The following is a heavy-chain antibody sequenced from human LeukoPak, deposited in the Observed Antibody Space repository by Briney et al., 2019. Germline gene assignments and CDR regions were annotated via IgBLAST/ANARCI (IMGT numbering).Heavy chain of an antibody. CDR2: ISGSGDFT. D-gene: IGHD2-2*01. CDR1: GFTFSSYA. Sequence: GGSLRLSCAASGFTFSSYAMSWVRQAPGKGLECVSAISGSGDFTYYTDSVKGRFTISRDNSTNTLYLQMNSLRAEDTAVYYCAKDQVVLVPAAISYYFDYWGQGTLVTVSS. J-gene: IGHJ4*02. V-gene: IGHV3-23*01. CDR3: AKDQVVLVPAAISYYFDY.